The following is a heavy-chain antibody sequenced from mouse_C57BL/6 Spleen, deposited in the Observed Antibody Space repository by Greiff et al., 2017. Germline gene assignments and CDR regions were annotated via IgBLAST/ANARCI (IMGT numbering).Heavy chain of an antibody. D-gene: IGHD1-1*01. CDR2: ISSGGSYT. CDR1: GFTFSSYG. J-gene: IGHJ1*03. CDR3: ARQEVATDFDV. V-gene: IGHV5-6*01. Sequence: EVKVVESGGDLVKPGGSLKLSCAASGFTFSSYGMSWVRQTPDKRLEWVATISSGGSYTYYPDSVKGRFTISRDNAKNTLYLQMSSLKSEDTAMYYGARQEVATDFDVWGTGTTVTVSS.